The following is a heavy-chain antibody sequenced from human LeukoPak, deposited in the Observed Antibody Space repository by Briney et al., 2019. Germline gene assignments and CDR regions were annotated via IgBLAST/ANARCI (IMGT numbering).Heavy chain of an antibody. J-gene: IGHJ4*02. CDR1: GFIFSNDA. Sequence: PGGSLRLSCAASGFIFSNDAMHWVRQAPGKGLEWVAFICSDGSNKYYADSVKGRFTISRDNSEDTLYLQMNSLRVEDTAVYYCARDPAGSGFAFDSWGQGALVTVSS. CDR2: ICSDGSNK. CDR3: ARDPAGSGFAFDS. D-gene: IGHD1-1*01. V-gene: IGHV3-33*01.